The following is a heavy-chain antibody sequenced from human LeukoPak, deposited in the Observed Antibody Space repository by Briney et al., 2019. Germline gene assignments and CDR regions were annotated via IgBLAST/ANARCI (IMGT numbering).Heavy chain of an antibody. CDR3: ASSSYSHGPRGYWYFDL. CDR2: IYYSGST. Sequence: NPSETLSLTCTVSGGSISSSSYYWGWIRQPPGKGLEWIGSIYYSGSTYYNPSLKSRVTISVDTSKNQFSLKLSSVTAADTAVYYCASSSYSHGPRGYWYFDLWGRGTLVTVSS. J-gene: IGHJ2*01. D-gene: IGHD2-21*01. CDR1: GGSISSSSYY. V-gene: IGHV4-39*07.